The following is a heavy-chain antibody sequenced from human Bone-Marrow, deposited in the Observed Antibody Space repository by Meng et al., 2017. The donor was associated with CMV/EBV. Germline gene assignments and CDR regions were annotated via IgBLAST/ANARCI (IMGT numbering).Heavy chain of an antibody. CDR2: INPSSGGT. V-gene: IGHV1-2*02. CDR1: GYTFTDCY. CDR3: AREREDY. Sequence: ASVKVSCKATGYTFTDCYILWVRQAPGQGLEWMGWINPSSGGTNYAQKFQGRVTMTRDTSISTACMELNRLTSDDTAVYYCAREREDYWGQGTLVTVSS. J-gene: IGHJ4*02.